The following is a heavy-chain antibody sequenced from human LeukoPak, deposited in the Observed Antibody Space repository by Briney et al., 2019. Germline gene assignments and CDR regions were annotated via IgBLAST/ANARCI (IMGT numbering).Heavy chain of an antibody. D-gene: IGHD1-26*01. CDR3: ARAQSGSYLGNWFDP. CDR1: GYTFTSYY. J-gene: IGHJ5*02. Sequence: ASVKVSCKASGYTFTSYYMHWVRQAPGQGLEWMGLIDPSGGSTSYAQNFQGRVTMTRDTSTSTVYMELSSLRPEDTAVYYCARAQSGSYLGNWFDPWGQGTLVTVSS. CDR2: IDPSGGST. V-gene: IGHV1-46*01.